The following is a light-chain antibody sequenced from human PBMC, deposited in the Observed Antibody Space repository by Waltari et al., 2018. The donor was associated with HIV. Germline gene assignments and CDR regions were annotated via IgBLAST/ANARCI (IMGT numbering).Light chain of an antibody. Sequence: DIQMTQSPSSLSASVGDRVTITCRASQGINNYLVWFQQKPGKAPTSLIYAASSLQSGGPSKFSGSGSGTDFTLTISSLQPEDFSTYYCQQYKSYPITCGQGTRLEIK. CDR3: QQYKSYPIT. CDR1: QGINNY. V-gene: IGKV1-16*02. CDR2: AAS. J-gene: IGKJ5*01.